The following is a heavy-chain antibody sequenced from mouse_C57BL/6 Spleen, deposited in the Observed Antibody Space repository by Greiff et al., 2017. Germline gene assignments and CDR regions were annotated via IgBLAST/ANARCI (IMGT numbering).Heavy chain of an antibody. V-gene: IGHV5-9*01. CDR1: GFTFSSYT. CDR2: ISGGGGNT. CDR3: ARQSSSITTGGYFDV. J-gene: IGHJ1*03. D-gene: IGHD1-1*01. Sequence: EVQRVESGGGLVKPGGSLKLSCAASGFTFSSYTMSWVRQTPEKRLEWVATISGGGGNTYYPDSVKGRFTISRDNAKNTLYLQMSSLRSEDTALYYCARQSSSITTGGYFDVWGTGTTVTVSS.